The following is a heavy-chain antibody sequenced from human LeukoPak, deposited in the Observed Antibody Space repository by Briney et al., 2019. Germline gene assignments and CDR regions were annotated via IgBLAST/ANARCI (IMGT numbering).Heavy chain of an antibody. CDR1: GFTFSDHG. CDR2: IFGNGGST. V-gene: IGHV3-64*01. D-gene: IGHD1-26*01. CDR3: ARGGREIDY. J-gene: IGHJ4*02. Sequence: HPGGSLRISWVAAGFTFSDHGMPWVRQAPGQGHEYVSAIFGNGGSTYYGNSVKGRFTISRDNSKNSLYLQMAGLRADDSPVYDCARGGREIDYWGQGILVTVSS.